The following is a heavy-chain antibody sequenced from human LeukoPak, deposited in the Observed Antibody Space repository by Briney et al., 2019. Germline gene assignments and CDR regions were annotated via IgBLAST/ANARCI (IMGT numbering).Heavy chain of an antibody. D-gene: IGHD3-3*01. V-gene: IGHV2-5*02. CDR2: IYWDDDK. J-gene: IGHJ1*01. CDR3: AHRPLLEWLYFQH. Sequence: SGPTLVKPTQTLTLTCTFSGFSLSTRGVGVGWVRQPPGKALEWHTLIYWDDDKRSSPSLKSRITTTKEPPKNQVVLTMTNMDPVDTATYYCAHRPLLEWLYFQHGGQGTLVTVSS. CDR1: GFSLSTRGVG.